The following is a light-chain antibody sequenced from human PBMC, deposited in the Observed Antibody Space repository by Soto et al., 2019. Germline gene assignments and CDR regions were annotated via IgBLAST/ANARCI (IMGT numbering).Light chain of an antibody. CDR2: ETS. CDR1: QSFSSSY. CDR3: QQYGTLPRT. Sequence: EIVLTQSPGTLSLSPGERATLSCSASQSFSSSYLAWYQQKPGQAPRLLIYETSSRDTGILDRFSGSGAQTECTLTISRLEPEDFAVYYCQQYGTLPRTFGQGTKVDIK. V-gene: IGKV3-20*01. J-gene: IGKJ1*01.